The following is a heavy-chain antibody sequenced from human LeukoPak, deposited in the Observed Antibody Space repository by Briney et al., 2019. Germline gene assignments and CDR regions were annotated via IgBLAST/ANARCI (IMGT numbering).Heavy chain of an antibody. Sequence: PGASLRLSCAASGFTFSSYAMSWVRQAPGKGLEWVSGISGSGGSTYYADSVKGRFTISRDNSKNTQYLQMNSLRAEDTAVYYCAKGRDTAMGLFDYWGQGTLVTVSS. J-gene: IGHJ4*02. CDR2: ISGSGGST. CDR1: GFTFSSYA. V-gene: IGHV3-23*01. CDR3: AKGRDTAMGLFDY. D-gene: IGHD5-18*01.